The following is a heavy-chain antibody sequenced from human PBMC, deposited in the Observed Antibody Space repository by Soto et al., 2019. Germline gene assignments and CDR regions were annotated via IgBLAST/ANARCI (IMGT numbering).Heavy chain of an antibody. CDR2: MNPNTAGA. Sequence: QVNLVQSGAEVKKPGASVKVSCKASGYNFNGYYIHWVRQAPGQGLEWMGWMNPNTAGANYAKKFQGKVIMTTDTSSSTAYRELRSLTSDDTAVYYCAKVISTIGSKQWLAQTKHQALDYWGQGTLVTVSS. CDR1: GYNFNGYY. CDR3: AKVISTIGSKQWLAQTKHQALDY. D-gene: IGHD6-19*01. V-gene: IGHV1-2*02. J-gene: IGHJ4*02.